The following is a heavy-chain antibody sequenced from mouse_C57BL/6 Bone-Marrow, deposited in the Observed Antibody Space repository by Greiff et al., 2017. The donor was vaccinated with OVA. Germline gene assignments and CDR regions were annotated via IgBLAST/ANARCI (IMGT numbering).Heavy chain of an antibody. D-gene: IGHD1-1*01. Sequence: QVTLKESGPGILQSSQTLSLTCSFSGFSLSTSGMGVSWIRQPSGKGLEWLANIYWDDDKRYNPSLKSRLTISKDTSRNQVFLKITSVDTADTATYYCARSYYYGSSCAWYFDGWGTGTTVTVSS. J-gene: IGHJ1*03. CDR3: ARSYYYGSSCAWYFDG. CDR2: IYWDDDK. CDR1: GFSLSTSGMG. V-gene: IGHV8-12*01.